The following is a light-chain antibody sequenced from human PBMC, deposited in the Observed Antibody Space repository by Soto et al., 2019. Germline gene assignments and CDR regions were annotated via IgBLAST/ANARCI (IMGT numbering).Light chain of an antibody. CDR3: SSYTSSSLYV. CDR1: SSDVGGYNY. CDR2: DVS. V-gene: IGLV2-14*01. Sequence: LTQPASVSRSPGQSITISCTGTSSDVGGYNYVSWYQQHPGKAPKLMIYDVSNRPSGVSNRFSGSKSGNTASLTISGLQAEDEADYYCSSYTSSSLYVFGTGTKVTVL. J-gene: IGLJ1*01.